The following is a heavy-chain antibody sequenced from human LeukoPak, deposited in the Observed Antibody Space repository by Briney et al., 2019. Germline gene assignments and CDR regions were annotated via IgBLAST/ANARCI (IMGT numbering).Heavy chain of an antibody. CDR1: GYTFSNFC. V-gene: IGHV1-18*01. Sequence: ASVKVSCKASGYTFSNFCISWVRQAPGQGLEWMGWISGNNDNPNYGQKFQGRLTVTTDSSTSTAYMELRNLRSDDTAVYYCARDGTSTDDYWGQGTLVTVSS. J-gene: IGHJ4*02. CDR2: ISGNNDNP. D-gene: IGHD2-2*01. CDR3: ARDGTSTDDY.